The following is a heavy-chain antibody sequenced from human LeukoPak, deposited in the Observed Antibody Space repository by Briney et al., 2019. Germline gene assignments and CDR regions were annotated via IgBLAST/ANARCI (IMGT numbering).Heavy chain of an antibody. D-gene: IGHD2-8*01. Sequence: GGSLRLSCAASGFTFNNYAMAWVRQAPEKGLEWVSSITDNGFNTYYADSVKGRFTISRDNSKNTLYLQMNSLRAEDTALYYCAKGLRGYYDHWGQGTLVTVSS. J-gene: IGHJ5*02. CDR2: ITDNGFNT. V-gene: IGHV3-23*01. CDR1: GFTFNNYA. CDR3: AKGLRGYYDH.